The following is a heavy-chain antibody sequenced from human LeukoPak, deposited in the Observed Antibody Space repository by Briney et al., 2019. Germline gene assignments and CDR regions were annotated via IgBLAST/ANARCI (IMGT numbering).Heavy chain of an antibody. CDR3: ARIRGWPQVRYFDY. CDR2: IYYSGST. V-gene: IGHV4-59*01. J-gene: IGHJ4*02. Sequence: SETLSLTCTVSDGSISSYYWSWIRQPPGKGLEWIGYIYYSGSTNYNPSLKSRVTISVDTSKNQFSLKLSSVTAADTAVYYCARIRGWPQVRYFDYWGQGTLVTVSS. CDR1: DGSISSYY. D-gene: IGHD2-15*01.